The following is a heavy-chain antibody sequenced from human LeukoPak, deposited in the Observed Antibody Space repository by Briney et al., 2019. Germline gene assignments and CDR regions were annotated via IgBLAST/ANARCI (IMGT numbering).Heavy chain of an antibody. CDR2: IYYSGST. CDR3: ARGSSHRSWYYFDY. CDR1: GGSISSYY. J-gene: IGHJ4*02. Sequence: SETLSLTCTVSGGSISSYYWSWIRQPPGKGLEWIGYIYYSGSTNYNPSLKSRVTISVDTSKNQFSLKLSSVTAADPAVYYCARGSSHRSWYYFDYWGQGTLVTVSS. D-gene: IGHD2-15*01. V-gene: IGHV4-59*01.